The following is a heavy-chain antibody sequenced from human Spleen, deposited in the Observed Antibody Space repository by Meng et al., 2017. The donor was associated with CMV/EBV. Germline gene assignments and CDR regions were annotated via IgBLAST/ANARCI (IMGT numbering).Heavy chain of an antibody. V-gene: IGHV3-30*02. CDR1: GFTFSSYG. Sequence: GESLKISCAASGFTFSSYGMHWVRQAPGKGLEWVAFIRYDGSNKYYADSVKGRFTISRDNSKNTLYVQMNSLRAEDTAVYYCARDRQWELPGDYYYGMDVWGQGTTVTVSS. J-gene: IGHJ6*02. CDR3: ARDRQWELPGDYYYGMDV. CDR2: IRYDGSNK. D-gene: IGHD1-26*01.